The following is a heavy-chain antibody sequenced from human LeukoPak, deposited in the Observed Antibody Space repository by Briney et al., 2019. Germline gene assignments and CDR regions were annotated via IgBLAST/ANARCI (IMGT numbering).Heavy chain of an antibody. CDR2: IKSKTDGGTT. V-gene: IGHV3-15*01. CDR1: GFTFSNAW. Sequence: GSLRLSCAASGFTFSNAWMSWVRQAPGKGLEWVGRIKSKTDGGTTDYAAPVKGRFTISRDDSKNTLYLQMNSLKTEDTAVYYCTTGPTAMVPYYYYMDVWGKGTTVTVSS. D-gene: IGHD5-18*01. J-gene: IGHJ6*03. CDR3: TTGPTAMVPYYYYMDV.